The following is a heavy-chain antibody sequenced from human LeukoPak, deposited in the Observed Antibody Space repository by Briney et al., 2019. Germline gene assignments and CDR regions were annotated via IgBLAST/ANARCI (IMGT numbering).Heavy chain of an antibody. D-gene: IGHD3-22*01. J-gene: IGHJ4*02. CDR2: IYHSGST. Sequence: SETLSLTCAVSGGSISSGGYSWSWIRQPPGKGLEWIGYIYHSGSTYYNPSLKSRVTISVDTSKNQFSLKLSSVTAADTAVYYCARLGKDPGSPYYDSSGLDYWGQGTLVTVSS. CDR1: GGSISSGGYS. CDR3: ARLGKDPGSPYYDSSGLDY. V-gene: IGHV4-30-2*01.